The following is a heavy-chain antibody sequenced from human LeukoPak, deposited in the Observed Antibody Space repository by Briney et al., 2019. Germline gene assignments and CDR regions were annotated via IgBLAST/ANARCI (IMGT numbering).Heavy chain of an antibody. V-gene: IGHV1-2*02. D-gene: IGHD1-26*01. CDR3: ARENLVGAPRYYFDY. CDR1: GYTFTGYY. CDR2: INPNSGGT. J-gene: IGHJ4*02. Sequence: ASVKVSCKASGYTFTGYYMHWVRQAPGQGLEWMGWINPNSGGTNYAQKFQGRVTMTRDTSISTAYMELSRLRSDDTAVYYCARENLVGAPRYYFDYWGQGTLVTVSS.